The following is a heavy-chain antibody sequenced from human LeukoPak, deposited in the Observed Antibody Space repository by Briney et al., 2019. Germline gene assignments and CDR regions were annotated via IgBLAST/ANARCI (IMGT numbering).Heavy chain of an antibody. D-gene: IGHD4-17*01. CDR1: GFTFSNAW. Sequence: PGGSLRLSCAASGFTFSNAWMSWVRQAPGKGLEWVGRIKSKTDGGTTDYAAPVKGRFTISRDDSKNTLYLQMNSLKTEDTAVYYCTKTTVTTGDAFDIWGQGTMVTVSS. V-gene: IGHV3-15*01. CDR3: TKTTVTTGDAFDI. J-gene: IGHJ3*02. CDR2: IKSKTDGGTT.